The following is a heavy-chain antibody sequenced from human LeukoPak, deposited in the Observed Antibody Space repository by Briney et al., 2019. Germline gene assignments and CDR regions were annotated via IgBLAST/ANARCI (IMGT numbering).Heavy chain of an antibody. CDR3: ARDTGMGYYDSSGYYSDAFDI. Sequence: SQTLSLTCTVSGGSISSGAYNWSWIRQHPGKGLEWIGYIYYIGTTYYNPSLKSRVSISEDTSKNQFSLKLSSVTAADTAVYYCARDTGMGYYDSSGYYSDAFDIWGQGTMVTVSS. CDR1: GGSISSGAYN. CDR2: IYYIGTT. V-gene: IGHV4-31*03. J-gene: IGHJ3*02. D-gene: IGHD3-22*01.